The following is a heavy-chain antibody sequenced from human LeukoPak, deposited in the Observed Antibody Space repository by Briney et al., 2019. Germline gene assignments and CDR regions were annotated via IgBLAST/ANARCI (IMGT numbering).Heavy chain of an antibody. D-gene: IGHD2-15*01. Sequence: SQTLSLTCAISGDSVSSNSTAWNWIRQSPSRGLEWLGRTYYRSRWYNDHAASVKSRITINADTSKNQFSLQLNSVTPEDTAVYYCARETLVGAAFDYWGQGTLVTVSS. J-gene: IGHJ4*02. CDR2: TYYRSRWYN. CDR3: ARETLVGAAFDY. V-gene: IGHV6-1*01. CDR1: GDSVSSNSTA.